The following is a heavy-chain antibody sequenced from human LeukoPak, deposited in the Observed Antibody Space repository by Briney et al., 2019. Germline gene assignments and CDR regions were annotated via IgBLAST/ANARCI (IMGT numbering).Heavy chain of an antibody. D-gene: IGHD6-19*01. CDR3: AKYTAYSTVWPSY. CDR1: GFTFNTYT. J-gene: IGHJ4*02. V-gene: IGHV3-23*01. Sequence: PGGSLSLSCAAYGFTFNTYTMSWVRQAPGKGLEWVSTISGSGGSTYYEDSVKGRLTISRDNSKTTLYLQMNSLRAEDTAVYYCAKYTAYSTVWPSYWGQGNLVTVS. CDR2: ISGSGGST.